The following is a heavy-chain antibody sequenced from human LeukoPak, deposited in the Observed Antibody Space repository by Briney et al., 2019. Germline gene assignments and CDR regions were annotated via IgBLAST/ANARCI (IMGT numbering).Heavy chain of an antibody. V-gene: IGHV4-59*08. CDR3: ARQGGYDFLQGPDAFDI. D-gene: IGHD5-12*01. CDR1: GGSISSYY. CDR2: IYYSGST. J-gene: IGHJ3*02. Sequence: SETLSLTCTVSGGSISSYYWSWIRQPPGKGLEWIGYIYYSGSTNYNPSLKSRVTISVDTSKNQFSLKLSSVTAADTAVYYCARQGGYDFLQGPDAFDIWGQGTMVTVSS.